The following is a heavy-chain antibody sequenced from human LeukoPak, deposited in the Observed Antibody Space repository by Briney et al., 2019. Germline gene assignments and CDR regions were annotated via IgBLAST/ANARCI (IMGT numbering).Heavy chain of an antibody. CDR2: ISWNSGSI. CDR3: AKDKYSSSSGYFDY. J-gene: IGHJ4*02. V-gene: IGHV3-9*01. CDR1: GFTFDDYA. Sequence: GRSLRLSRAASGFTFDDYAMHWVRQAPGKGLEWVSGISWNSGSIGYADSVKGRFTISRDDAKNSLYLQMNSLRTEDTALYYCAKDKYSSSSGYFDYWGQGTLVTVSS. D-gene: IGHD6-13*01.